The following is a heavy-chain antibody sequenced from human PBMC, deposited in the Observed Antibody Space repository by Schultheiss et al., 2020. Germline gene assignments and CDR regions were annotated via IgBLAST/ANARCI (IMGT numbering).Heavy chain of an antibody. CDR2: INHSGNT. Sequence: SETLSLTCTVSGGSISSYYWNWIRQPPGKGLEWIGYINHSGNTNNNPSLKSRVTISIDKSYNQFSLKLSSVTAADMAVYYCARDQGSFDYGMDVWGQGTTVTVSS. V-gene: IGHV4-59*12. J-gene: IGHJ6*02. CDR1: GGSISSYY. CDR3: ARDQGSFDYGMDV. D-gene: IGHD6-13*01.